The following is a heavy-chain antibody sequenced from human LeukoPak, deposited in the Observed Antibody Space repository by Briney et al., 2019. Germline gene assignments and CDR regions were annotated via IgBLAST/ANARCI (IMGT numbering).Heavy chain of an antibody. CDR2: IYTSGST. CDR1: GGSISSYY. Sequence: SGTLSLTCTVSGGSISSYYWSWIRQPAGKGLEWIGRIYTSGSTNYYPSLKSRVTISVDKSKNQLSLKLSSVTAADTAVYYCALRVVETDYWGQGTLVTVSP. J-gene: IGHJ4*02. V-gene: IGHV4-4*07. CDR3: ALRVVETDY. D-gene: IGHD2-15*01.